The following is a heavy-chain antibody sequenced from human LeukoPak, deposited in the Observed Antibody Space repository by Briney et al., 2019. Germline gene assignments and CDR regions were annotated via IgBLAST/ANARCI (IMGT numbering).Heavy chain of an antibody. V-gene: IGHV1-2*02. J-gene: IGHJ4*02. D-gene: IGHD2-2*01. CDR3: AREDCSSTSCYPGS. CDR2: INPNSGGT. Sequence: ASVKVSCKASGYTFTGYYMHWVRQAPGQGLEWMGWINPNSGGTNYAQKFQGRVTMTRDTSISTACMELSRLRSDDTAVYFCAREDCSSTSCYPGSWGQGTLVTVSP. CDR1: GYTFTGYY.